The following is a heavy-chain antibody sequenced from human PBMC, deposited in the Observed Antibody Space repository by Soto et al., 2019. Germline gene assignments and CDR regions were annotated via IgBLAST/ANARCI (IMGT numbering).Heavy chain of an antibody. D-gene: IGHD3-3*01. CDR1: GYTLAELS. CDR2: FDPEDGET. J-gene: IGHJ6*02. CDR3: ATAVGLQFLEWTPPHQTGMDV. Sequence: ASVKVSCKVSGYTLAELSMHWVRQAPGKGLEWMGGFDPEDGETIYAQKFQGRVTMTEDTSTDTAYMELSSLRSEDTAVYYCATAVGLQFLEWTPPHQTGMDVWGQGTTVTVSS. V-gene: IGHV1-24*01.